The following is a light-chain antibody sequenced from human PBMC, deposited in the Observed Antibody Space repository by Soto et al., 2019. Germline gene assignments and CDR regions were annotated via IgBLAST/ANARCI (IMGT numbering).Light chain of an antibody. CDR2: EVT. CDR3: CSFAGRNNRV. V-gene: IGLV2-8*01. Sequence: QSALTQPPSASGSRGQSVTISCTGTRSDVGGYNWVSWYQQHPGKAPKLMIYEVTERPSGDPDRFSGSKSGNTASLTISGLQAEDEADYYCCSFAGRNNRVFGTGTKLTVL. J-gene: IGLJ1*01. CDR1: RSDVGGYNW.